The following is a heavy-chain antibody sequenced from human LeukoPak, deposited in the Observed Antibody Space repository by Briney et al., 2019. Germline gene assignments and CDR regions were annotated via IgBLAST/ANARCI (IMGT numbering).Heavy chain of an antibody. J-gene: IGHJ4*02. CDR2: ISGSGGST. V-gene: IGHV3-23*01. Sequence: PGGSLRLSCAASGFTFSSYAMSWVRQAQGKGLEWVSAISGSGGSTYYADSVKGRFTISRDNSKNTLYLQMNSLRAEDTAVYYCAKDGLAVAGGGPDYWGQGTLVTVSS. CDR1: GFTFSSYA. CDR3: AKDGLAVAGGGPDY. D-gene: IGHD6-19*01.